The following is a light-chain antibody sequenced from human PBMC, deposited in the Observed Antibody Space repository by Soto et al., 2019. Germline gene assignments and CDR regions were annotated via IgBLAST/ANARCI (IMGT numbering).Light chain of an antibody. CDR2: GNS. Sequence: QSVLTQPSSVSGAPGQRVTISCTGSSSNIGAGYDVHWYQQLPGTAPKILIYGNSNRPSGVPDRFSGSKSGTSASLAITGLQAEDEADYYCQSYDSSLSVVFGGGTKVTVL. V-gene: IGLV1-40*01. J-gene: IGLJ2*01. CDR3: QSYDSSLSVV. CDR1: SSNIGAGYD.